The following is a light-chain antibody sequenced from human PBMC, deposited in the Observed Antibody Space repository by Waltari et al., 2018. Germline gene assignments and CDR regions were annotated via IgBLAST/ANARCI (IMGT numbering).Light chain of an antibody. J-gene: IGLJ2*01. CDR2: DVT. V-gene: IGLV2-11*01. Sequence: QSALTQPRSVSGSLGQSVTISCTGTSSDVGGYDYFSWSQQHPGKAPKLMIYDVTKRPSGVPDRFSGSKSGNTASLTISGLQAEDEADYYCCSYAGNFVVFGGGTKLTVL. CDR3: CSYAGNFVV. CDR1: SSDVGGYDY.